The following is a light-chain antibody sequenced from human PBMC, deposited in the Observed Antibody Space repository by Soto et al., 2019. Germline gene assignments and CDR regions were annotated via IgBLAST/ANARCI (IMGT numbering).Light chain of an antibody. Sequence: DIQMTQSPSTLSASVGDSVSINCRASQSISAWLAWYQQKPGKAPRLLIYKASTLEIGVPSRFSGSGSGTEFTLTISRLEPEDFAVYYCQQYGSSGTFGQGTKVDIK. V-gene: IGKV1-5*03. CDR3: QQYGSSGT. CDR2: KAS. CDR1: QSISAW. J-gene: IGKJ1*01.